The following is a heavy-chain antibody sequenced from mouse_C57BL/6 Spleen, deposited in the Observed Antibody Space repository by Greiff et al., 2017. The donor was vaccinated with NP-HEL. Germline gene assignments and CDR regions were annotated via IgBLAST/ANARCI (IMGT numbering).Heavy chain of an antibody. J-gene: IGHJ4*01. CDR1: GYTFTSYW. V-gene: IGHV1-64*01. CDR3: AREIYDGYYNAMDY. Sequence: QVQLKESGAELVKPGASVKLSCKASGYTFTSYWMHWVKQRPGQGLEWIGMIHPNSGSTNYNEKFKSKATLTVDKSSSTAYMQLSSLTSEDSAVYYCAREIYDGYYNAMDYWGQGTSVTVSS. D-gene: IGHD2-3*01. CDR2: IHPNSGST.